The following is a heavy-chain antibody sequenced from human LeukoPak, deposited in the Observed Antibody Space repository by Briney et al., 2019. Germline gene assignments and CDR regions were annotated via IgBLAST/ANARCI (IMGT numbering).Heavy chain of an antibody. V-gene: IGHV3-30*18. CDR2: ISYDGIMAFISFDGSNR. Sequence: GGSLRLSCAASGFTFSNYGMHWVRQAPGKGLEWVAFISYDGIMAFISFDGSNRHYVDSAKGRFTISRDNSKNTLYLQMNSLRAEDTAVYYCAKHDNSGWYVFQEWGQGTLVTVSS. J-gene: IGHJ1*01. CDR3: AKHDNSGWYVFQE. CDR1: GFTFSNYG. D-gene: IGHD6-19*01.